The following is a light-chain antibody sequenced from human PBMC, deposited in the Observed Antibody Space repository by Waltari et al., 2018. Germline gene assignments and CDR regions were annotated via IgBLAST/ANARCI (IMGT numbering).Light chain of an antibody. Sequence: QSALTQPASVSGSPGQSITISCTGTSSDVGASNLISWYQQHPGKAPTLMSYEVNKRPSVVSNRFSGSKSDNTASLTISGLQAEDEADYYCCSYAGRSTLVFGGGTNLTVL. CDR2: EVN. J-gene: IGLJ3*02. CDR3: CSYAGRSTLV. CDR1: SSDVGASNL. V-gene: IGLV2-23*02.